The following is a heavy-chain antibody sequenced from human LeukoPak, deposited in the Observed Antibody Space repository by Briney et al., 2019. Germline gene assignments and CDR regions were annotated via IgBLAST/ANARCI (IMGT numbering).Heavy chain of an antibody. CDR2: INHSGST. V-gene: IGHV4-34*01. CDR1: GGSFSGYY. Sequence: PSETLSLTCAVYGGSFSGYYWSWIRQPPGKGLEWIGEINHSGSTNYNPSLKSRVTISVDTSKNQFSLKLSSVTAADTAVYYCARGRAGYCSSTSCSWSLDYWGQGTLVTVSS. D-gene: IGHD2-2*03. CDR3: ARGRAGYCSSTSCSWSLDY. J-gene: IGHJ4*02.